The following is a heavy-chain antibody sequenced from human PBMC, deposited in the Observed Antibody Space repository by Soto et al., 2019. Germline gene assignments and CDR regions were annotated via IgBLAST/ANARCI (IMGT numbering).Heavy chain of an antibody. Sequence: GESRKISCKGSGYSFTSYWIGWVRQMPGKGLEWMGIIYPGDSDTRYSPSFQGQVTISADKSISTAYLQWSSLKASDTAMYYCARLIVVVPADRSYYYYYYMDVWGKGTTVTVSS. CDR2: IYPGDSDT. D-gene: IGHD2-2*01. CDR1: GYSFTSYW. V-gene: IGHV5-51*01. CDR3: ARLIVVVPADRSYYYYYYMDV. J-gene: IGHJ6*03.